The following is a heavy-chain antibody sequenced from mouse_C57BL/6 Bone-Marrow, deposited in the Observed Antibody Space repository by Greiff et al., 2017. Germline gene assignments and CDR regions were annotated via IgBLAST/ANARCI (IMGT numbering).Heavy chain of an antibody. CDR2: INPNNDGT. D-gene: IGHD2-3*01. V-gene: IGHV1-22*01. Sequence: EVQLQQSGPALVKPGASVKMSCKASGYTFTDYNMHWVKQSPGKSLEWIGYINPNNDGTSYNQKFKGKATLTVNKSSSTAYMELRSLTSEDSAVYYCAGGGDDGYSYYFDSWGQGTTLTVSS. J-gene: IGHJ2*01. CDR1: GYTFTDYN. CDR3: AGGGDDGYSYYFDS.